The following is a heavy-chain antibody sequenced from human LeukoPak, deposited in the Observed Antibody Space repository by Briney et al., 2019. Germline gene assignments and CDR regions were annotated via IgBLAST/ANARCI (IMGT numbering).Heavy chain of an antibody. CDR3: ARTRVGATDYYFDY. J-gene: IGHJ4*02. D-gene: IGHD1-26*01. V-gene: IGHV1-69*13. Sequence: SVKVSCKASGGTFSSYAISWVRQAPGQGLESMGGIIPIFGSANYAQKFQGRVTITADESTSTAYMELSSLRSEDTAVYYCARTRVGATDYYFDYWGQGTLVTVSS. CDR2: IIPIFGSA. CDR1: GGTFSSYA.